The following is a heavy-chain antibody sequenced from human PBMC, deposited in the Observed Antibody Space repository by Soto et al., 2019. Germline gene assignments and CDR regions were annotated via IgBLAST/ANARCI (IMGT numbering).Heavy chain of an antibody. Sequence: GGSLRLSCAASGFTFSSYSMNWVRQAPGKGLEWVSSISSSSSYIYYADSVKGRFTISRDNAKNSLYLQMNSLRAEDTAVYYCAKVVSYGPEDAFDIWGQGTMVTVSS. CDR3: AKVVSYGPEDAFDI. CDR2: ISSSSSYI. J-gene: IGHJ3*02. CDR1: GFTFSSYS. D-gene: IGHD5-18*01. V-gene: IGHV3-21*04.